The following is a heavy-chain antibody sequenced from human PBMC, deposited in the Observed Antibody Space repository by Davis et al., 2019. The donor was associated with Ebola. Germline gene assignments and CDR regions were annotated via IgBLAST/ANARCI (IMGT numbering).Heavy chain of an antibody. D-gene: IGHD2-21*02. J-gene: IGHJ2*01. CDR3: VRDPALVVTGGGWFFGL. CDR2: IRFDARSN. CDR1: GFTFSRYG. V-gene: IGHV3-30*02. Sequence: GGSLRLSCAVSGFTFSRYGMHWVRQAPGKGLEWVAFIRFDARSNYFIDSVKGRFTVSRDNAKNSLYLQMNSLRAEDTAVYYCVRDPALVVTGGGWFFGLWGRGTLVTVSS.